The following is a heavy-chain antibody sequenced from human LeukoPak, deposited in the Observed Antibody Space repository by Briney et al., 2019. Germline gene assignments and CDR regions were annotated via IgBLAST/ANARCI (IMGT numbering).Heavy chain of an antibody. V-gene: IGHV3-11*01. CDR1: GFTFSDYY. CDR3: AKEGESSSPYYYYYMDV. CDR2: ISSSGSTI. Sequence: GGSLRLSCAASGFTFSDYYMSWIRQAPGKGLEWVSYISSSGSTIYYADSVKGRFTISRDNAKNSLYLQMNSLRAEDTAVYYCAKEGESSSPYYYYYMDVWGKGTTVTVSS. J-gene: IGHJ6*03. D-gene: IGHD6-13*01.